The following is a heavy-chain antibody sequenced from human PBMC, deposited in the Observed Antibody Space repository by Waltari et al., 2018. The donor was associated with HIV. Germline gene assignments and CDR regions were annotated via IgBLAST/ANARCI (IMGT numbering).Heavy chain of an antibody. CDR3: ARDLGYSYGYVSDY. V-gene: IGHV3-7*01. D-gene: IGHD5-18*01. CDR1: GSTFSSYR. J-gene: IGHJ4*02. CDR2: IKQDGSEK. Sequence: EVQLVESGGGLVQPGGALRLSCAASGSTFSSYRMSWVRQAPGKGLEWVANIKQDGSEKYYVDSVKGRFTISRDNAKNSLYLQMNSLRAEDTAVYYCARDLGYSYGYVSDYWGQGTLVTVSS.